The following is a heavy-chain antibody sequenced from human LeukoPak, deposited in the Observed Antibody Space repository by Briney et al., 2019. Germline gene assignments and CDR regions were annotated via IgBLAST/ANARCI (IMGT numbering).Heavy chain of an antibody. J-gene: IGHJ4*02. Sequence: PGGSLRLSCAASGFSFSTYWMSWVRQAPGKGLEWVANIKQDGSEKYYVDSVKGRFTISRDNAKSSLYLQMNSLRAEDTAVYYCARDPTIFGVVIVPDYWGQGTLVTVSS. D-gene: IGHD3-3*01. CDR3: ARDPTIFGVVIVPDY. CDR1: GFSFSTYW. V-gene: IGHV3-7*01. CDR2: IKQDGSEK.